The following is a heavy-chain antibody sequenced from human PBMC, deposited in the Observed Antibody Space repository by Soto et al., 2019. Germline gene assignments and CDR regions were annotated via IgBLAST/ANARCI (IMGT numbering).Heavy chain of an antibody. CDR3: ARVGGYGMDV. V-gene: IGHV4-38-2*01. Sequence: PSETLSLTCDVSGYSISSGYYWGWIRQPPGKGLEWIGSIYHSGSTYYNPSLKSRVTISVDTSKNQFSLKLSSVTAADTAVYYCARVGGYGMDVWGQGTTVTVSS. CDR1: GYSISSGYY. J-gene: IGHJ6*02. D-gene: IGHD3-10*01. CDR2: IYHSGST.